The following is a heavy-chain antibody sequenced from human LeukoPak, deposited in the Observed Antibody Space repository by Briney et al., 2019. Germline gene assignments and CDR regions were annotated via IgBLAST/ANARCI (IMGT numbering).Heavy chain of an antibody. CDR2: IYPGDSDT. V-gene: IGHV5-51*01. J-gene: IGHJ4*02. Sequence: GESLKISCKGSGYSFTSYWIGWVRQMPGKGLEWMGIIYPGDSDTRYRPFFEGQVTISADTSISTAYLQWSSLKASDTDMYYCARPTAYGDYFDYWGQGTLVTDSS. CDR3: ARPTAYGDYFDY. CDR1: GYSFTSYW. D-gene: IGHD4-17*01.